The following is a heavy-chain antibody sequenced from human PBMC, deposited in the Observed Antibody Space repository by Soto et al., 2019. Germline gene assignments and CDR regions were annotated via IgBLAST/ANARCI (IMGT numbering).Heavy chain of an antibody. D-gene: IGHD3-22*01. V-gene: IGHV4-59*01. CDR2: IYYSGST. CDR1: GGSISSNY. CDR3: ARGLQYYYDSSGSYYFDY. Sequence: SETLSLTCTVSGGSISSNYWSWIRQPPGKGLEWIGYIYYSGSTNYNPSLKSRVTISVDTSKKQFSLKLSSVTAADTAVYYCARGLQYYYDSSGSYYFDYWGQGILVTVSS. J-gene: IGHJ4*02.